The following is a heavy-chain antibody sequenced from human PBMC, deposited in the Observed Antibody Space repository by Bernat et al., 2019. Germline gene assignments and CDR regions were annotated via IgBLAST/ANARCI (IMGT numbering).Heavy chain of an antibody. CDR1: GFTFSNYW. J-gene: IGHJ3*02. CDR2: IKKDGSEK. Sequence: EVQLVESGGGLVQPGGFLRLSCTASGFTFSNYWMSWVRQAPGKGLEWVANIKKDGSEKYYVDSVMGRFTISRDNAKNSLYLQMNSLRAEDTAVYYCTRDLDIVRGFVGYDAFDIWGQGTMVSVS. D-gene: IGHD2-2*03. CDR3: TRDLDIVRGFVGYDAFDI. V-gene: IGHV3-7*01.